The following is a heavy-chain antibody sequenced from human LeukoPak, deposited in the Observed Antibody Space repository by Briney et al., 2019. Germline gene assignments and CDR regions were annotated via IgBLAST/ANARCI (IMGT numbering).Heavy chain of an antibody. Sequence: GGSLRLSCAASGFTFDDYAMSWVRQTPGKGLEWVSGTNWDGGRTGYADSVKGRFTISRDNAKNSLYLQMNSLRAEDTAVYYCARGEWSSSPFDSWGQGTLVTVSS. J-gene: IGHJ4*02. CDR3: ARGEWSSSPFDS. D-gene: IGHD6-6*01. CDR2: TNWDGGRT. CDR1: GFTFDDYA. V-gene: IGHV3-20*04.